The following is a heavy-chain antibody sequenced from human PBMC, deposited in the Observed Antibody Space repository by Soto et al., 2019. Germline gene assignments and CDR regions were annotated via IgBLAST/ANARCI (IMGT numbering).Heavy chain of an antibody. CDR3: ARGDHCNDGVCRVYYYYYYLAV. V-gene: IGHV4-34*01. CDR2: INHSGST. Sequence: QVPLQQWGAGLLKTSETLSLTCAVYGGSFSGYYWSWIRQPPGTGLERYWEINHSGSTNYNPSLKSLVTISVATSKNRVSLRLSAGAAANNVVYYCARGDHCNDGVCRVYYYYYYLAVWGEGTTVTESS. J-gene: IGHJ6*03. D-gene: IGHD2-8*01. CDR1: GGSFSGYY.